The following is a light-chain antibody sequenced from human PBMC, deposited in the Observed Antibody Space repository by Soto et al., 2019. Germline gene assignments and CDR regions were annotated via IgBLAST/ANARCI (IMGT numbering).Light chain of an antibody. CDR3: QQFNTYPIT. CDR2: DVS. CDR1: QDIRGA. J-gene: IGKJ5*01. V-gene: IGKV1-13*02. Sequence: AIQLTQSPSSLSASVGDRVTITCRASQDIRGALAWYQQKPGKPPKLLIFDVSSLQSEVPSRFSRSGSGTDFTLTISSLQPEDFAPYYCQQFNTYPITFGQGTRLEIK.